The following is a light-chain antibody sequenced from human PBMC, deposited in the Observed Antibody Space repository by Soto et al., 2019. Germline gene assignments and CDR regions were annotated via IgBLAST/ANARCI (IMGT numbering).Light chain of an antibody. CDR2: RNN. CDR3: AAWDDSLSGWV. J-gene: IGLJ3*02. V-gene: IGLV1-47*01. Sequence: QSVVTQPPSASGTPGQRVTISCSGSSSSIGSNYVYWYQQLPGTAPKLLIYRNNQRPSGVPDRFSGSKSGTSASLAISGLRSQDEADYYCAAWDDSLSGWVFGGGNKLTVL. CDR1: SSSIGSNY.